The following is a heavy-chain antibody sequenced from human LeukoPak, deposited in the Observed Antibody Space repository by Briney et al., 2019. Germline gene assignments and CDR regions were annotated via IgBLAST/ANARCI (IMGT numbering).Heavy chain of an antibody. CDR1: GFTLRSYS. CDR3: AREERDGYNYFWYFDL. J-gene: IGHJ2*01. V-gene: IGHV3-21*01. CDR2: ISRSSYHI. Sequence: GGSLRLSCAASGFTLRSYSMSWVRQSTGKGLEWVSSISRSSYHIYYADSVKGRYNLSRDNAMNSLYLQMTSLGAEDTAVYYCAREERDGYNYFWYFDLWGRGTLVTVSS. D-gene: IGHD5-24*01.